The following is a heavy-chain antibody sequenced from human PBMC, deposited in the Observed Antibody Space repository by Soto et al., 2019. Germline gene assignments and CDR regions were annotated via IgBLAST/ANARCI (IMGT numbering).Heavy chain of an antibody. V-gene: IGHV1-69*06. Sequence: ASVKVSCKASGGTFSSYAISWVRQAPGQGLEWMGGIIPIFGTANYAQKFQGRVTITADKSTSTAYMELSSLRSEDTAVYYCARVNYYVCSGYCRSYFLVYWGQGTLGTGSS. CDR2: IIPIFGTA. J-gene: IGHJ4*02. D-gene: IGHD3-22*01. CDR3: ARVNYYVCSGYCRSYFLVY. CDR1: GGTFSSYA.